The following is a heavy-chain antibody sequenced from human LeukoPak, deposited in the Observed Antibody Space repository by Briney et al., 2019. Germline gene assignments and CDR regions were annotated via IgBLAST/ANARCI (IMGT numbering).Heavy chain of an antibody. Sequence: SETLSLTCTVSGGSISSSSYYWGWIRQPPGKGLVWIGSIYYSGSTYYNPSLKSRVTISVDTSKNQFSLKLSSVTAADTAVYYCARYMTTVVLIDYWGQGTLVTVSS. V-gene: IGHV4-39*01. CDR1: GGSISSSSYY. D-gene: IGHD4-23*01. CDR2: IYYSGST. J-gene: IGHJ4*02. CDR3: ARYMTTVVLIDY.